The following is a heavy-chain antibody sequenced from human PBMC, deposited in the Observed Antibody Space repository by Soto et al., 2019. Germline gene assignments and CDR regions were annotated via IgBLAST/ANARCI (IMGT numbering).Heavy chain of an antibody. V-gene: IGHV1-58*01. CDR3: AATLDWGSYDFGGYPS. Sequence: GPQVKVSCKGSGFTFSRSAVQWVRQARGQGLEWIGWIVAASGKTDYSQIFQERVTITRDMSTSTAYMELSSLSSEDTAVYYCAATLDWGSYDFGGYPSWGQGTLVTVSS. CDR2: IVAASGKT. J-gene: IGHJ4*02. CDR1: GFTFSRSA. D-gene: IGHD3-22*01.